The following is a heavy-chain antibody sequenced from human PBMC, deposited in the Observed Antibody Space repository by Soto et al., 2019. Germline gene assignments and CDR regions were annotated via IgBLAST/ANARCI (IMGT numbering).Heavy chain of an antibody. CDR1: GGSVSSSSYY. V-gene: IGHV4-39*01. CDR2: VYYSGST. J-gene: IGHJ4*02. CDR3: ARHHLGLVIIDY. Sequence: SETLSLTCTVSGGSVSSSSYYWGWVRQPPGKGLEWIGSVYYSGSTYYNPSLESRVTISVDTSKNQFSLKLSSVTAADTAVYYCARHHLGLVIIDYWGQGTLVTVSS. D-gene: IGHD3-9*01.